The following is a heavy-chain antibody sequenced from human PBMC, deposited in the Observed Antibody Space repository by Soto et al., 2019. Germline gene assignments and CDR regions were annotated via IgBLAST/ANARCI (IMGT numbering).Heavy chain of an antibody. CDR2: IIPIFGTA. D-gene: IGHD4-17*01. V-gene: IGHV1-69*13. J-gene: IGHJ4*02. CDR3: ARIQPNDYGDFGFDY. Sequence: SVKVSCKASGGTFSRYAISWVRQAPGQGLEWMGGIIPIFGTANYAQKFQGRVTITADESTSTAYMELSSLRSEDTAVYYCARIQPNDYGDFGFDYWGQGTLVTVSS. CDR1: GGTFSRYA.